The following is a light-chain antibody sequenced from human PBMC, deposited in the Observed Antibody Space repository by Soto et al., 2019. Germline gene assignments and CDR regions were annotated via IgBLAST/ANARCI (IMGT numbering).Light chain of an antibody. J-gene: IGKJ2*01. CDR3: QQYNDWPPKYT. CDR1: QSVNSN. V-gene: IGKV3-15*01. CDR2: DAS. Sequence: EIVMTQSPATLSVSPGERATLSCRASQSVNSNLAWYQQKPGQAPRLLIYDASTRATGIPARFSGSGSGTEFTLTINSLHSEDFAVYYCQQYNDWPPKYTFGQGTKLEIK.